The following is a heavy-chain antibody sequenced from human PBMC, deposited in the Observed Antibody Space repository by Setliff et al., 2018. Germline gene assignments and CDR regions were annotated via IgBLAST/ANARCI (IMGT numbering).Heavy chain of an antibody. D-gene: IGHD3-22*01. V-gene: IGHV4-59*11. CDR2: VYYSGLT. CDR1: GGSIGPHY. Sequence: PSETLSLTCTVSGGSIGPHYWSWIRQAPGKGLEFIGYVYYSGLTNYDPSLKSRVAISIDTSKKQFSLEVSSVTAADTAVYYCARLKYYDSGTYWGSWDYYSSMDVWGKGTTVTVSS. J-gene: IGHJ6*04. CDR3: ARLKYYDSGTYWGSWDYYSSMDV.